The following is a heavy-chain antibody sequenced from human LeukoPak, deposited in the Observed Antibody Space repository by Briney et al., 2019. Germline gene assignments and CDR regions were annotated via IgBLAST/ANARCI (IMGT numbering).Heavy chain of an antibody. Sequence: SETLSLTCTVSGGSIAYYYGTWIRQPAGKGLEWIGRIYNDGKTNYDPSLKSRVTISLATAKSQFSLRLTSVTAADTAVYYCVRDRRETYFDYWGQGLLVTVSS. V-gene: IGHV4-4*07. CDR2: IYNDGKT. CDR3: VRDRRETYFDY. CDR1: GGSIAYYY. J-gene: IGHJ4*02.